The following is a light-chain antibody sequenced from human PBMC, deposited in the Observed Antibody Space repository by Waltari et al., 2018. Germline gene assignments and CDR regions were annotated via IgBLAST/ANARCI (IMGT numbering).Light chain of an antibody. CDR3: AAWDDSLNGRGV. CDR1: SSNIGSNT. Sequence: GQRVTISCSGSSSNIGSNTVNWYQQLPGTAPKLLIYSNNQRPSGVPDRCSGSKSGTSASLAISGLQSEDEADYYCAAWDDSLNGRGVFGGGTKLTVL. J-gene: IGLJ2*01. CDR2: SNN. V-gene: IGLV1-44*01.